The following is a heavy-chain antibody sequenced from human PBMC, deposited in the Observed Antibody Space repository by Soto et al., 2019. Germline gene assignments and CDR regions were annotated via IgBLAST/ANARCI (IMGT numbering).Heavy chain of an antibody. CDR2: INPNSGGT. J-gene: IGHJ6*02. Sequence: GASVKVSCKASGYTFTSYGISWVRQAPGQGLEWMGWINPNSGGTNYAQKFQGWVTMTRDTSISTAYMELSRLRSDDTAVYYCARGIAAAAARGMDVWGQGNTVTGS. CDR3: ARGIAAAAARGMDV. D-gene: IGHD6-13*01. CDR1: GYTFTSYG. V-gene: IGHV1-2*04.